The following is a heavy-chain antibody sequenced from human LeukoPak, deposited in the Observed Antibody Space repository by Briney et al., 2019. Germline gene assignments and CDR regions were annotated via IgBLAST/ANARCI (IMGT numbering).Heavy chain of an antibody. CDR3: ATVEYYYDSSGYSHDKYYFDY. D-gene: IGHD3-22*01. CDR1: GYTFTSYG. V-gene: IGHV1-18*01. Sequence: ASVKVSCKASGYTFTSYGISWVRQAPGQGLEWMGWISAYNGNTNYAQKLQGRVTMTTGTSTSTAYMELRSLRSDDTAVYYCATVEYYYDSSGYSHDKYYFDYWGQGTLVTVSS. J-gene: IGHJ4*02. CDR2: ISAYNGNT.